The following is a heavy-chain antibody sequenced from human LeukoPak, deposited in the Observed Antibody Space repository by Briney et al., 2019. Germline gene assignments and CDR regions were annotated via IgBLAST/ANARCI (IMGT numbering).Heavy chain of an antibody. CDR3: ARDKDQYSGYDSGLFDY. J-gene: IGHJ4*02. D-gene: IGHD5-12*01. V-gene: IGHV3-43*01. Sequence: GGSLRLSCAASGFTFDDYTMHWVRQAPGKGLEWVSLISWDGGSTYYADSVKGRFTISRDNAKNSLYLQMNGLRAEDTALYYCARDKDQYSGYDSGLFDYWGQGTLVTVSS. CDR1: GFTFDDYT. CDR2: ISWDGGST.